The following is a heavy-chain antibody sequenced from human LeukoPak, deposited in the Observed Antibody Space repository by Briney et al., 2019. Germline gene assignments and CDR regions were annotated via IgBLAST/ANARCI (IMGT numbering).Heavy chain of an antibody. Sequence: SETLSLTCAVYGGSFSGYYWSWIRQPPGKGLEWIGEIKHSGSTNYNPSLKSRVTISVDTSKNQFSLKLGSVTAADTAVYYCARYSSSSGFDYWGQGTLVTVSS. D-gene: IGHD6-6*01. CDR2: IKHSGST. CDR3: ARYSSSSGFDY. J-gene: IGHJ4*02. CDR1: GGSFSGYY. V-gene: IGHV4-34*01.